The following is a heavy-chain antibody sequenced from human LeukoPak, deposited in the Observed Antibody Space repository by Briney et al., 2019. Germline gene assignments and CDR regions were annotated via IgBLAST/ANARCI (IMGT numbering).Heavy chain of an antibody. J-gene: IGHJ3*02. D-gene: IGHD6-19*01. CDR1: EFSVGSNY. CDR3: ARVRRWAVAGTGIDAFDI. CDR2: IYSGGST. Sequence: GGSLRLSCAASEFSVGSNYMTWVRQAPGKGLEWVSLIYSGGSTYYADSVKGRFTISRDNSKNTLYLQMNSLRAEDTAVYYCARVRRWAVAGTGIDAFDIWGQGTMVTVSS. V-gene: IGHV3-66*01.